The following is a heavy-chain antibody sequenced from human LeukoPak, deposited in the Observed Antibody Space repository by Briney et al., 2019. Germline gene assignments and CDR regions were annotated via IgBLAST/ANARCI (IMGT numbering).Heavy chain of an antibody. V-gene: IGHV1-69*05. Sequence: ASVKVSCKASGGTFSSYAISWVRQAPGQGLEWMGGIIPIFGTANYAQKFQGRVTITTDESTSTAYMELSSLRSEDTAVYYCVLVVPAAHSLDYWGQGTLVTVSS. D-gene: IGHD2-2*01. CDR1: GGTFSSYA. CDR3: VLVVPAAHSLDY. CDR2: IIPIFGTA. J-gene: IGHJ4*02.